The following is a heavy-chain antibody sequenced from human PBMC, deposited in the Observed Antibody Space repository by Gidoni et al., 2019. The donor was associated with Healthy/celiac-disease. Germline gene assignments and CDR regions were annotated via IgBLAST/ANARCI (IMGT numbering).Heavy chain of an antibody. CDR2: INPSGGST. D-gene: IGHD6-19*01. CDR1: GYTFTRYY. V-gene: IGHV1-46*01. J-gene: IGHJ3*02. Sequence: QVQLVQSGAEVKKPRASVKVSCKASGYTFTRYYMHWVRQAPGQGLEWMGIINPSGGSTSYAQKFQGRVTMTRDTSTSTVYMELSSLRSEDAAVYYCARRAQRSGRFNDAFDIWGQGTMVTVSS. CDR3: ARRAQRSGRFNDAFDI.